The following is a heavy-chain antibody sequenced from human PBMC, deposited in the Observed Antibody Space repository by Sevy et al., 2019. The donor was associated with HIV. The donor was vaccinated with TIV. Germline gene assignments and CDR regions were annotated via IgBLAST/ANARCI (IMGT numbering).Heavy chain of an antibody. CDR2: IHHTGST. J-gene: IGHJ4*01. CDR3: ARHAFKHGYRPSYFDS. Sequence: SETLSLTCTVSGGSISAKNYFWGWIRQPPGKGLEWIGSIHHTGSTYHSPSLQSRVGISVDTSKKLFSVKLSSVTAADTAVYFCARHAFKHGYRPSYFDSWSHGTLVTVSS. CDR1: GGSISAKNYF. D-gene: IGHD5-18*01. V-gene: IGHV4-39*01.